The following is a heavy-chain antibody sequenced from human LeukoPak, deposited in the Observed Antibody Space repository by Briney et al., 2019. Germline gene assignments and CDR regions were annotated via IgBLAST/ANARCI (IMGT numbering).Heavy chain of an antibody. CDR1: SGSISSGVYS. D-gene: IGHD3-10*01. Sequence: SETLSLTCAVSSGSISSGVYSWSWIRQPPGKGLEWIGEINHSGSTNYNPSLKSRVTISVDTSKNQFSLKLSSVTAADTAVYYCARGGRGLLWFGELSTSPTRFDYWGQGTLVTVSS. J-gene: IGHJ4*02. CDR2: INHSGST. V-gene: IGHV4-34*01. CDR3: ARGGRGLLWFGELSTSPTRFDY.